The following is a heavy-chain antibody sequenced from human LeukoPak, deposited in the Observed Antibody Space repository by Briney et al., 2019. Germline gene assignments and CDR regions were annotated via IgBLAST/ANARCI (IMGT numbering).Heavy chain of an antibody. CDR2: TGSSTI. CDR3: ASSKWFYFDS. J-gene: IGHJ4*02. V-gene: IGHV3-48*03. CDR1: QFTFRNYE. Sequence: PGGSLRLTCTTSQFTFRNYEVNWVRQAPGKGLEWISFTGSSTIQYADSVTGRFTIPRDNAKNSLYLQMNSLRVEDTAVYYCASSKWFYFDSWGQGTLVTVSS. D-gene: IGHD3-22*01.